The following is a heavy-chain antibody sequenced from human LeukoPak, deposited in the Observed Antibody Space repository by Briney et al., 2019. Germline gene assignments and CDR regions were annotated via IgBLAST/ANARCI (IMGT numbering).Heavy chain of an antibody. D-gene: IGHD6-13*01. Sequence: PSETLSLTCAVYGGSFSGYYWSWIRQPAGKGLEWIGRIYTSGSTNYNPSLKSRVTISVDTSKNQFSLKLSSVTAADTAVYYCARGTGYSSSWYWFYFDYWGQGTLVTVSS. CDR1: GGSFSGYY. CDR3: ARGTGYSSSWYWFYFDY. CDR2: IYTSGST. V-gene: IGHV4-59*10. J-gene: IGHJ4*02.